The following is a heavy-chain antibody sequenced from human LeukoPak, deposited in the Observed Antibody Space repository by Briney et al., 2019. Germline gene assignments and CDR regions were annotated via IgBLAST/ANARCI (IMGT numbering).Heavy chain of an antibody. Sequence: SETLSLTCAVYGGSFSGYYWSWIRQPPXXXXXXXXXIXXXXSTNYNPSLKSRVTISVDTSKNQFSLKLSSVTAADTAVYYCARGHPMYCSSTSCYRLVYFDYWGQGTLVTVSS. CDR1: GGSFSGYY. CDR3: ARGHPMYCSSTSCYRLVYFDY. CDR2: IXXXXST. V-gene: IGHV4-34*01. D-gene: IGHD2-2*02. J-gene: IGHJ4*02.